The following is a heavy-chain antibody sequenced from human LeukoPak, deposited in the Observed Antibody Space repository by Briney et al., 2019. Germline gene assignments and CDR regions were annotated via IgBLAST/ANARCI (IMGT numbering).Heavy chain of an antibody. Sequence: PSETLSLTCAVYGGSFSGYYWSWIRQPPGKGLEWIGEINHSGSTNYNPSLKSRVTISVDTSKNQFSLKLSSVTAADTAVYYCAISRYYYGSGSYYSFDYWGQGTLVTVSS. CDR2: INHSGST. CDR1: GGSFSGYY. J-gene: IGHJ4*02. D-gene: IGHD3-10*01. V-gene: IGHV4-34*01. CDR3: AISRYYYGSGSYYSFDY.